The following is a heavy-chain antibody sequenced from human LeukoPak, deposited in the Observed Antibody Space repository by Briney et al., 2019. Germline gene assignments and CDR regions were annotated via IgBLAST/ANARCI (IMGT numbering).Heavy chain of an antibody. CDR1: AYTFTTYG. CDR3: ARTYYYGSGSYGGMDY. J-gene: IGHJ4*02. D-gene: IGHD3-10*01. V-gene: IGHV1-18*01. CDR2: ISTSNGHT. Sequence: GASVKVSCKASAYTFTTYGITWVRQAPGQGLEWLGWISTSNGHTDYAQNLQDRVTMTADTSTNTAYMELRSLTSDDTAVYYCARTYYYGSGSYGGMDYWGQGTLVTVSS.